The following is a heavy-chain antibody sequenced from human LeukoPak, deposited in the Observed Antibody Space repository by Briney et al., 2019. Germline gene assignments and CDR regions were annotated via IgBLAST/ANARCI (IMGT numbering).Heavy chain of an antibody. J-gene: IGHJ4*02. V-gene: IGHV3-30*04. Sequence: GGSLRLSCAASGFTFSSYGMHWARQAPGKGLEWVAVISDDGSNKYYADSVKGRFTISRDNSKNTLYLQMNSLRAEDTAVYYCARDLDYYDSSGYSGIDYWGQGTLVTASS. CDR1: GFTFSSYG. CDR2: ISDDGSNK. D-gene: IGHD3-22*01. CDR3: ARDLDYYDSSGYSGIDY.